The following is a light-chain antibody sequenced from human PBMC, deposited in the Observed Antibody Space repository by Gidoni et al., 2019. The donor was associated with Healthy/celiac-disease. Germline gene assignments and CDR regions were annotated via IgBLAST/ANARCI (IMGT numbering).Light chain of an antibody. Sequence: EIVMTQFPATLSVSPGERATISCRASQSVNSDLVWYQQKPGQSPRVLMYGASTRSIGIPARFSGSGSGTEFTLTINSLQSEDFAVYYCQHYRNWPPTFXGXTKVEIK. CDR1: QSVNSD. J-gene: IGKJ4*01. CDR3: QHYRNWPPT. CDR2: GAS. V-gene: IGKV3-15*01.